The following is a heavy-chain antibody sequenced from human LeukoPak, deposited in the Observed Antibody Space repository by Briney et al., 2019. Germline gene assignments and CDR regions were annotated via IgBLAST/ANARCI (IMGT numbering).Heavy chain of an antibody. CDR2: IYYSGST. CDR3: ARDRFYQLRDDAFDI. CDR1: GGSVSSGGYY. J-gene: IGHJ3*02. Sequence: SQTLSLTCTVSGGSVSSGGYYWSWIRQHPGKGLGWIGYIYYSGSTYYNPSLESRVTISVDTSKNQFSLKLSSVTAADTAVYYCARDRFYQLRDDAFDIWGQGTMVTVSS. D-gene: IGHD2-2*01. V-gene: IGHV4-31*03.